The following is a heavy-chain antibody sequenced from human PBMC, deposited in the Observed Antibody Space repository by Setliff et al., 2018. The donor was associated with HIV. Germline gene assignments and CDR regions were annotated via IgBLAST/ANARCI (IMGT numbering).Heavy chain of an antibody. CDR2: ISSSSTTI. V-gene: IGHV3-48*01. D-gene: IGHD5-12*01. Sequence: PVGSLRLSCAASGFTFSSYSMNWVRQAPGKGLEWVSYISSSSTTIDYADSVKGRFTISRDNAKNSLYLQMNSLKAEDTAVYYCLVAVEEDVWGKGTTVTVSS. CDR3: LVAVEEDV. J-gene: IGHJ6*04. CDR1: GFTFSSYS.